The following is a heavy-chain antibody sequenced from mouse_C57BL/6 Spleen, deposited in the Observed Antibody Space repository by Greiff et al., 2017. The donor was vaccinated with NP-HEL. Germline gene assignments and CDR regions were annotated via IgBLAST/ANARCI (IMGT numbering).Heavy chain of an antibody. CDR2: INPNNGGT. Sequence: EVQLQQSGPELVKPGASVKIPCKASGYTFTDYNMDWVKQSHGKSLEWIGDINPNNGGTIYNQKFKGKATLTVDKSSRTAYMELRSLTSEDTAVYYGERRGYYDGSSLAYWGQGTLVTVSA. CDR1: GYTFTDYN. V-gene: IGHV1-18*01. D-gene: IGHD1-1*01. CDR3: ERRGYYDGSSLAY. J-gene: IGHJ3*01.